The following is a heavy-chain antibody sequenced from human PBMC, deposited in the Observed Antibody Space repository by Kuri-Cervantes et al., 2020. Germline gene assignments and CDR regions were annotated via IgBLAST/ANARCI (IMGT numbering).Heavy chain of an antibody. J-gene: IGHJ4*02. CDR1: GFTFSSYG. CDR2: ISSSSSYI. V-gene: IGHV3-21*01. D-gene: IGHD3-10*01. Sequence: GGSLRLSCAASGFTFSSYGMHWVRQAPGKGLEWVSSISSSSSYIYYADSVKGRFTISRDNAKNSLYLQMNSLRAEDTAVYYCASRRGYGSGHDYWGQGTLVTVSS. CDR3: ASRRGYGSGHDY.